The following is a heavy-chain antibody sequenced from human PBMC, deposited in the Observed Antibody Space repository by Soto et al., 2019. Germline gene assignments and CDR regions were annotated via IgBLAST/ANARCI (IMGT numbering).Heavy chain of an antibody. CDR3: ARDGLLWGDY. Sequence: QVQLVESGGGVVQPGRSLRLSCAASGFTFSSYGMHWVRQAPGKRLEWVAVIWYDGSNKNYADSVKGRFTISRDNSKNTLYLQMNSLRAEDTAVYYCARDGLLWGDYWGRGTLVTVSS. CDR1: GFTFSSYG. CDR2: IWYDGSNK. J-gene: IGHJ4*02. V-gene: IGHV3-33*01. D-gene: IGHD3-10*01.